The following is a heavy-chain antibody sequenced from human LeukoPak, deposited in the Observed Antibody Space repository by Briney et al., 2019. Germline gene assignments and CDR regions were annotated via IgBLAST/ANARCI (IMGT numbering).Heavy chain of an antibody. CDR3: AGSTCSGGSCYSGDYFDY. D-gene: IGHD2-15*01. J-gene: IGHJ4*02. CDR2: IYHSGST. Sequence: PSGTLSLTCAVSGGSISSSNWRSWVRPPPGEGLECIGEIYHSGSTNYNASLKSRVTISVDKSKNQFSLKLSSVTAADTAVYYCAGSTCSGGSCYSGDYFDYWGEGPLVSVSS. CDR1: GGSISSSNW. V-gene: IGHV4-4*02.